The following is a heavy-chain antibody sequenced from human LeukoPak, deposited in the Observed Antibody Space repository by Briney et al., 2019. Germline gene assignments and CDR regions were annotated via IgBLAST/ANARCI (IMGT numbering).Heavy chain of an antibody. Sequence: APSVKVSCKASGYTFTGYYMLWVRQAPGQGLEWMGWIKPNSGGTNYAQKFQGRVTMSRDTSISTADMERSRLRSDDTAVYYCARLGEPEVYFDDWGQGTLVTVSS. CDR3: ARLGEPEVYFDD. CDR1: GYTFTGYY. CDR2: IKPNSGGT. J-gene: IGHJ4*02. V-gene: IGHV1-2*02. D-gene: IGHD3-16*01.